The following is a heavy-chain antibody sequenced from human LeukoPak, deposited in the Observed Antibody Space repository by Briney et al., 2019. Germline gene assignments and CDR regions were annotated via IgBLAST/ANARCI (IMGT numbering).Heavy chain of an antibody. J-gene: IGHJ2*01. Sequence: PSETLSLTCAVYGGSFSGYYWAWIRQPPGKGLEWIGSIYYSGNTYYNPSLKSRVTISVDTSKNKFSLKLNSVTAADTAVYYCARPNLTGGYWYFDLWGRGTLVTVSS. D-gene: IGHD7-27*01. CDR1: GGSFSGYY. CDR3: ARPNLTGGYWYFDL. CDR2: IYYSGNT. V-gene: IGHV4-39*01.